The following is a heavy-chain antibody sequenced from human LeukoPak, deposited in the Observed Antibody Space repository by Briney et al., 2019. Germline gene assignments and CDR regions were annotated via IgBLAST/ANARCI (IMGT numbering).Heavy chain of an antibody. CDR2: IYSGGTT. CDR1: GFSVNSKY. D-gene: IGHD3-22*01. J-gene: IGHJ3*01. V-gene: IGHV3-53*01. Sequence: PGGTLRLSPAASGFSVNSKYISWVPQTPHKGPAWVTSIYSGGTTYYADSVRGRFSISRDNSRNTVYLQMNSLRAEDTAVYFCARGDSGGYLPDAFDVWGQGTMVSVSS. CDR3: ARGDSGGYLPDAFDV.